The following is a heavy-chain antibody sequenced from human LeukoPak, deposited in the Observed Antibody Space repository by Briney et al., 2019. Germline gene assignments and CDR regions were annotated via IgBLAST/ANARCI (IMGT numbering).Heavy chain of an antibody. CDR3: ARLRIAAAGMEYFQH. Sequence: PSETLSLTCTDSGGSISSYYWSWIRQPPGKGLEGIWYIYYSGSTNYNPSLKSRVTISVDTSKNQFSLKLSSVTAADTAVYYCARLRIAAAGMEYFQHSGQGTLVTVSS. D-gene: IGHD6-13*01. V-gene: IGHV4-59*08. CDR2: IYYSGST. J-gene: IGHJ1*01. CDR1: GGSISSYY.